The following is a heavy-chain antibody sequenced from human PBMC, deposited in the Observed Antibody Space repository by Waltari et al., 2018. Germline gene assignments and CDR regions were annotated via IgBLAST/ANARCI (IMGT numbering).Heavy chain of an antibody. V-gene: IGHV4-39*07. CDR3: AREYTGYLRLDP. CDR2: IYYGGDT. Sequence: QLQLQESGPGLVKPSETLSLTCTVSGESVGDSSFYWAWIRQPPGKGLEWIGTIYYGGDTYYNPSLTSRVTISVDTSKNHFSMKLTSLTAADTAVYYCAREYTGYLRLDPWGQGTLVTVSS. D-gene: IGHD3-9*01. CDR1: GESVGDSSFY. J-gene: IGHJ5*02.